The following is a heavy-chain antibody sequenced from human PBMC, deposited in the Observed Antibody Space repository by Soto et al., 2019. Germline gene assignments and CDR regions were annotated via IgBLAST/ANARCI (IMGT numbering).Heavy chain of an antibody. J-gene: IGHJ3*02. D-gene: IGHD6-19*01. Sequence: SETLSLTCAVYGGSFSGYYWSWIRQPPGKGLEWIGEINHSGSTNYNPSLKSRVTISVDTSKNQFSLKLSSVTAADTAVYYCARERRIAVAGAFDIWGQGTMVTVSS. CDR3: ARERRIAVAGAFDI. V-gene: IGHV4-34*01. CDR1: GGSFSGYY. CDR2: INHSGST.